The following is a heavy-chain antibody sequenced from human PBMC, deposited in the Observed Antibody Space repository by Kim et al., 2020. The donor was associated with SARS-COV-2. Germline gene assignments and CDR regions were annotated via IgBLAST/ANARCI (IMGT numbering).Heavy chain of an antibody. CDR1: GFTFSSYS. CDR3: ARDGTLRLGELSITYYYYGMDV. CDR2: ISSSSSYI. V-gene: IGHV3-21*01. J-gene: IGHJ6*02. Sequence: GGSLRLSCAASGFTFSSYSMNWVRQAPGKGLEWVSSISSSSSYIYYADSVKGRFTISRDNAKNSLYLQMNSLRAEDTAVYYCARDGTLRLGELSITYYYYGMDVWGQGTTVTVSS. D-gene: IGHD3-16*02.